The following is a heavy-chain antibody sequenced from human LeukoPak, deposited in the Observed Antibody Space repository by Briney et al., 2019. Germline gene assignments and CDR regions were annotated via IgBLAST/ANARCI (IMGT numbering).Heavy chain of an antibody. D-gene: IGHD6-19*01. J-gene: IGHJ5*02. V-gene: IGHV3-23*01. CDR2: ISGNGAGT. Sequence: GGSLRLSCAASGFTFSSYAMSWVRQAPGKGLEWVSVISGNGAGTYYADSVKGRFTISRDNSKNTLYLQMDSLRTEDTAVYYCAKDWGSSGWYNYFDPWGQGTLVTVSS. CDR3: AKDWGSSGWYNYFDP. CDR1: GFTFSSYA.